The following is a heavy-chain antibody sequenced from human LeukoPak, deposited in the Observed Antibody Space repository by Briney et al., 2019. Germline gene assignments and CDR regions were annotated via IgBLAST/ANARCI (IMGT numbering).Heavy chain of an antibody. Sequence: PGGSLRLSCAASGFTFSSYSMNWVRQAPGKGLEWVSYISSSSTIYYADSVKGRFTISRDNAKNSLYLQMNSLRDEDTAVYYCARDRYYGSGTIYGMDVWGQGTTVTVSS. V-gene: IGHV3-48*02. CDR3: ARDRYYGSGTIYGMDV. CDR2: ISSSSTI. D-gene: IGHD3-10*01. J-gene: IGHJ6*02. CDR1: GFTFSSYS.